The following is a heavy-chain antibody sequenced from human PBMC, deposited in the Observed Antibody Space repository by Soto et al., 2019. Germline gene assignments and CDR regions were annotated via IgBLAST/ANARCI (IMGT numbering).Heavy chain of an antibody. J-gene: IGHJ4*02. CDR3: ARESGKRNFDY. D-gene: IGHD3-10*01. Sequence: EVQLVESGGGLVKPRGSLRLSCAASGFTFSSYSMNLVRQAPGKGLEWVSSISSSSSYIYYADSVKGRFTISRDNAKNSLYLQMNSLRAEDTAVYYCARESGKRNFDYLGQGTLVTVSS. CDR2: ISSSSSYI. V-gene: IGHV3-21*01. CDR1: GFTFSSYS.